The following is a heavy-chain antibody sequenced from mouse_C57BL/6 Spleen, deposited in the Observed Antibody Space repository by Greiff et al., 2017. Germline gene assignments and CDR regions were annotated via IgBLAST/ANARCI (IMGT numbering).Heavy chain of an antibody. Sequence: EVKLLESGGDLVKPGGSLKLSCAASGFTFSSYGMSWVRQTPDKRLEWVATISSGGSYTYYPDSVKGRFTISRDNAKNTLYLQMSSLKSEDTAMYYCARHRDYYGSSLSWYFDVWGTGTTVTVSS. CDR2: ISSGGSYT. J-gene: IGHJ1*03. CDR3: ARHRDYYGSSLSWYFDV. D-gene: IGHD1-1*01. CDR1: GFTFSSYG. V-gene: IGHV5-6*02.